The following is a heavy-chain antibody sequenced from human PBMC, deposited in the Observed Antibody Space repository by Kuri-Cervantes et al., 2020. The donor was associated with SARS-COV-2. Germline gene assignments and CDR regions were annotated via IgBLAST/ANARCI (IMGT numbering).Heavy chain of an antibody. Sequence: ASVKVSCKASGYTFTGYYMHWVRQAPGQGLEWMGWINPNSGSTNYAQKFQGRVTMTRDTSISTAYMELSRLRSDDTAVYYCARDFWSSGGYFDYWGQGTLVTVSS. V-gene: IGHV1-2*02. CDR2: INPNSGST. D-gene: IGHD3-10*01. J-gene: IGHJ4*02. CDR1: GYTFTGYY. CDR3: ARDFWSSGGYFDY.